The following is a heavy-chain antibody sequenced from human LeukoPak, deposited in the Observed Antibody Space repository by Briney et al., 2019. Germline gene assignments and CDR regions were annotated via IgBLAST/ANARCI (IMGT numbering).Heavy chain of an antibody. V-gene: IGHV1-2*02. D-gene: IGHD3-3*01. CDR3: ARGPQVDYDFWSGTVDY. CDR2: INPNSGGT. CDR1: GYTFTGYY. J-gene: IGHJ4*02. Sequence: VSVKVSCKASGYTFTGYYMHWVRQAPGQGLEWMGWINPNSGGTNYAQKFQGRVTMTRDTSISTAYMELSRLRSDDTAVYYCARGPQVDYDFWSGTVDYWGQGTLVTVSS.